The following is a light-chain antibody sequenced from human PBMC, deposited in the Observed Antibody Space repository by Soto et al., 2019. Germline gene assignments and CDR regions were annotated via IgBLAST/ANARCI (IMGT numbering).Light chain of an antibody. J-gene: IGKJ4*01. CDR2: GAS. V-gene: IGKV3-20*01. CDR3: QQYGSSPLT. Sequence: EIVLTQSPGTLSLSPGDRATLSCRASQSVSSSYLAWYQQKPGQAPSLLIYGASNRATGIPDRFSGGGSGTDFTLTISRLEPEDFAVYYCQQYGSSPLTFGGGTKVEIK. CDR1: QSVSSSY.